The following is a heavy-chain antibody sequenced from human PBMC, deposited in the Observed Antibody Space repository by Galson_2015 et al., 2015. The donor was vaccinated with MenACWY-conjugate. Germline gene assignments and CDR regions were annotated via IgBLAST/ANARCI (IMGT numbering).Heavy chain of an antibody. CDR3: ARGRGSYYYGMDV. Sequence: SVKVSCKASGYTFNTYYMHWVRQAPGQGLEWVGIINPYGGSTTYAQKFQGRVTMTRDTSTSTVYMELSSLRSEDTAVYYCARGRGSYYYGMDVRGQGTTVTVSS. V-gene: IGHV1-46*02. J-gene: IGHJ6*02. D-gene: IGHD1-26*01. CDR1: GYTFNTYY. CDR2: INPYGGST.